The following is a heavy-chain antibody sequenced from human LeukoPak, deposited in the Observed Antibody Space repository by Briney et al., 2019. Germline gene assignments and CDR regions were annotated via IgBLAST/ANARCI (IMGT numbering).Heavy chain of an antibody. Sequence: SETLSLTCAVFGGSFSGYYWNWIRQPPGKGLEWIGQINPSRNTNYNPSLKSRVTISVDTSKNQFSLKLSSVTAADTALYYCARASYGDYNFDYWGQGTLVTVSS. CDR1: GGSFSGYY. CDR2: INPSRNT. CDR3: ARASYGDYNFDY. V-gene: IGHV4-34*01. J-gene: IGHJ4*02. D-gene: IGHD4-17*01.